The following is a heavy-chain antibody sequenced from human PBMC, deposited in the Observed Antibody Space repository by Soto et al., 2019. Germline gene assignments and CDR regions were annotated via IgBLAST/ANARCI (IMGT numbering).Heavy chain of an antibody. CDR3: ARYRMLVGRDWYSGFDF. CDR1: GTTIKTYF. D-gene: IGHD6-19*01. CDR2: IYHSGSA. Sequence: QVQLQESGPGLVKPSETLSLTCTVSGTTIKTYFWSWIRQSTGKGLEWIGDIYHSGSANYNPSLKSRGTMSVNTSKNQFSLRLSTVTAADTAVDYCARYRMLVGRDWYSGFDFWGQGALVTVAS. V-gene: IGHV4-59*01. J-gene: IGHJ4*02.